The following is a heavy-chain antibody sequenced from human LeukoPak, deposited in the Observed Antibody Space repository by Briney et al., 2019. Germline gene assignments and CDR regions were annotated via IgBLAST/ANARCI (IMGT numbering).Heavy chain of an antibody. J-gene: IGHJ4*02. D-gene: IGHD3-10*01. V-gene: IGHV3-30*18. CDR1: GITFSDSG. CDR3: AKDHISLLRGPIMSPESGRLDY. Sequence: PGRSLRLSSSVSGITFSDSGMHWVRQAPGKGLEWVAFISLDGDIQLYADSVKGRFTISRDNSKNTLYLQMNSLRPEDTAVYYCAKDHISLLRGPIMSPESGRLDYWGQGTLVTVSS. CDR2: ISLDGDIQ.